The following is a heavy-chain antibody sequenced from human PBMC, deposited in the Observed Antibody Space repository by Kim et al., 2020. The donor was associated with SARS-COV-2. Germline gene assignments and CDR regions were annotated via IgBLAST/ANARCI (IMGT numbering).Heavy chain of an antibody. CDR2: IYYSGST. D-gene: IGHD4-17*01. CDR3: ARDTVDDYGDQYYFDY. CDR1: GGSVSSGSYY. Sequence: SETLSLTCTVSGGSVSSGSYYWSWIRQPPGKGLEWIGYIYYSGSTNYNPSLKSRVTISVDTSKNQFSLKLSSVTAADTAVYYCARDTVDDYGDQYYFDYWGQGTLVTVSS. J-gene: IGHJ4*02. V-gene: IGHV4-61*01.